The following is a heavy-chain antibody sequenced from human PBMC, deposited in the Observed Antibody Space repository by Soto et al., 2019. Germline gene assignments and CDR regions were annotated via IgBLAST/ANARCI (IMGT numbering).Heavy chain of an antibody. J-gene: IGHJ6*02. D-gene: IGHD2-15*01. CDR2: VIPIFGTA. CDR3: ASAVVGNYYYYGMDV. CDR1: GGTFSSYA. Sequence: SVKVSCKASGGTFSSYAISWVRQAPGQGLEWMGGVIPIFGTANYAQKFQGRVTITADESTSTAYMELSSLRSEDTAVYYCASAVVGNYYYYGMDVWGQGTTVTVSS. V-gene: IGHV1-69*13.